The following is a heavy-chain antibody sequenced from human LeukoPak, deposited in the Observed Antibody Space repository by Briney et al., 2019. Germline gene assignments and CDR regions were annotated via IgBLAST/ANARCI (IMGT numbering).Heavy chain of an antibody. CDR1: GYTFTGYY. V-gene: IGHV1-2*02. CDR2: INPNSGGT. Sequence: ASMKVSCKASGYTFTGYYMHWVRQAPGQGLEWMGWINPNSGGTNYAQEFQGRVTMTRDTSISTAYMELSRLRSDDTAVYYCARDLTLDHIAVAGNFDYWGQGTLVTVSS. J-gene: IGHJ4*02. CDR3: ARDLTLDHIAVAGNFDY. D-gene: IGHD6-19*01.